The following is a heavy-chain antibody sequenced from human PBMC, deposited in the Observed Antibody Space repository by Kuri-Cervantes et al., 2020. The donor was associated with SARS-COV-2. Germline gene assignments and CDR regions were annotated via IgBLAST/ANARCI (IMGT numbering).Heavy chain of an antibody. V-gene: IGHV1-2*02. J-gene: IGHJ5*02. Sequence: ASVKVSCKASGGTFSSYAISWVRQAPGQGLEWMGWINPNSGGTNYAQEFQGRVTMTRDTSISTAYMELSRLRSDDTAVYYCARDRGPQAMFDPWGQGTLVTVSS. CDR2: INPNSGGT. CDR3: ARDRGPQAMFDP. CDR1: GGTFSSYA.